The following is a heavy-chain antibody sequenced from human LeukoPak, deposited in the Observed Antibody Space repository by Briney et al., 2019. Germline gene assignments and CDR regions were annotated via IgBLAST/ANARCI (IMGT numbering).Heavy chain of an antibody. V-gene: IGHV4-59*01. CDR2: IYYSGST. CDR1: GGSISSYY. Sequence: PSETLSLTCTVSGGSISSYYWSWLRQPPGKGLEWIGYIYYSGSTNYNPSLKSRVTISVDTSKNQFSLKLSSVTAADTAVYYCARMIPFDPWGQGTLVTVSS. CDR3: ARMIPFDP. J-gene: IGHJ5*02. D-gene: IGHD3-16*01.